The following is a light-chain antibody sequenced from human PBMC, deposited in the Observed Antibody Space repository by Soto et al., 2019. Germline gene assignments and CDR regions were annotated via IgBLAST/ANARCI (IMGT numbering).Light chain of an antibody. V-gene: IGLV2-18*02. J-gene: IGLJ1*01. CDR1: ESDFASHNS. CDR3: SSYISSITSYV. Sequence: QSALTQPPSVSGSPGQSVTISCTGSESDFASHNSVSWYQQAPGTAPKLIIFEVNNRPSGVPDRFSESKSGNTASLTISGLRPEDEADYYCSSYISSITSYVFGTGTKVTVL. CDR2: EVN.